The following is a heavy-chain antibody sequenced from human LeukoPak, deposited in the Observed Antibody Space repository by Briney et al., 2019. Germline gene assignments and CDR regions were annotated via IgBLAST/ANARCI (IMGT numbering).Heavy chain of an antibody. V-gene: IGHV4-59*01. CDR3: AREKLTDAFDI. J-gene: IGHJ3*02. D-gene: IGHD3-9*01. Sequence: SETLSLTCTVSGGAISSYDWSCIRQPAGNRLEGIGYIHYSGSTNYNPSLQTRVTISVDTSKNQFSLKLSSVTAADTAVYSCAREKLTDAFDIWGQGTMVTVSS. CDR1: GGAISSYD. CDR2: IHYSGST.